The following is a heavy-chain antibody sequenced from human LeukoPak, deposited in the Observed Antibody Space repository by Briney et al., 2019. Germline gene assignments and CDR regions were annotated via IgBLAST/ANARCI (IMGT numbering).Heavy chain of an antibody. CDR3: VREGSVNTFDI. J-gene: IGHJ3*02. CDR2: ISSNGGST. V-gene: IGHV3-64D*09. D-gene: IGHD2-15*01. CDR1: GFTFSTYS. Sequence: PGGSLRLSCSASGFTFSTYSMHWVRQAPGKGLEYVAAISSNGGSTFYPDSVKGRFTISRDNSKNSLYLQMSSLRVEDTAVYYCVREGSVNTFDIWGQGTVVTVSS.